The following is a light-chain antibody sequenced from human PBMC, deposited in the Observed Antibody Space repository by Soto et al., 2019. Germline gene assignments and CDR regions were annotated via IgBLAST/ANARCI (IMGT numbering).Light chain of an antibody. CDR3: LQDCYYPPLT. J-gene: IGKJ4*01. CDR2: AAS. V-gene: IGKV1-6*01. Sequence: AIQMTQSPASLAASVGDRVTITCRASQGIRNGLGWYQQKPGKAPKLLIYAASSLQSGVPSRFSGSGSGTDFTLTISSLKPEDFAAYYCLQDCYYPPLTFGGGTMVEIK. CDR1: QGIRNG.